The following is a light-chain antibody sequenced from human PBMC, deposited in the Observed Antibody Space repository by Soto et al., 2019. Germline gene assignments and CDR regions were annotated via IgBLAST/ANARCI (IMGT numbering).Light chain of an antibody. J-gene: IGKJ1*01. V-gene: IGKV3-20*01. Sequence: EIVLTQSPGTLSLYPGESATLSCRASQSVTSNYIAWYQQKPGQAPRLLIYRASTRATGIPDRFSGSGSGTDFTLTISRLEPEDSAVYHCQQYGTSPWTFGQGTKVDIK. CDR3: QQYGTSPWT. CDR1: QSVTSNY. CDR2: RAS.